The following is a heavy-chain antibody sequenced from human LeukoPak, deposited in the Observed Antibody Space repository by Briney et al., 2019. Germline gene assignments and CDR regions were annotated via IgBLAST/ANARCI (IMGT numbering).Heavy chain of an antibody. Sequence: GGSLGLSCAASGFSFSSHWMFWVRQAPGRGVEWVANIKQDGSEKYYVDSVKGRFTISRDNAKNSLYLQMNSLRAEDTAIYYCARYYDFWSSIDYWGQGTLVTVSS. CDR2: IKQDGSEK. J-gene: IGHJ4*02. D-gene: IGHD3-3*01. CDR1: GFSFSSHW. V-gene: IGHV3-7*05. CDR3: ARYYDFWSSIDY.